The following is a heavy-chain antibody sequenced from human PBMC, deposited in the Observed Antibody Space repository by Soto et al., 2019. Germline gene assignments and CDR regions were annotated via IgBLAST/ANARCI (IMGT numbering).Heavy chain of an antibody. J-gene: IGHJ4*02. D-gene: IGHD6-19*01. CDR1: GFSFSSYT. Sequence: PGGSLRLSCEASGFSFSSYTMNWVRQAPGKGLEWVSSISAGSIYIYYPDSVKGRFTISRDNAKNSLYLQMNSLRDEDTAVYYCARLYTSGWYIDYWGQGTLVTVSS. CDR3: ARLYTSGWYIDY. V-gene: IGHV3-21*01. CDR2: ISAGSIYI.